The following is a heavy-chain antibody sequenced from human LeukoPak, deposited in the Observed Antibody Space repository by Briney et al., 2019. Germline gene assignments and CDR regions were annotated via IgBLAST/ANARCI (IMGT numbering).Heavy chain of an antibody. CDR1: GGSISSGGYY. V-gene: IGHV4-39*07. CDR3: ARAPRPYYFDY. J-gene: IGHJ4*02. CDR2: INHSGST. Sequence: TPSETLSLTCTVSGGSISSGGYYWSWIRQPPGKGLEWIGEINHSGSTNYNPSLKSRVTISVDTSKNQFSLKLSSVTAADTAVYYCARAPRPYYFDYWGQGTLVTVSS.